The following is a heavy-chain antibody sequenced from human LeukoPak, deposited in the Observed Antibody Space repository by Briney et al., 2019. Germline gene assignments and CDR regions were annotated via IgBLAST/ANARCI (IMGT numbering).Heavy chain of an antibody. V-gene: IGHV3-7*01. J-gene: IGHJ4*02. Sequence: GGSLRLSCAASGFTFSSYWMSWVRQAPGKGLEWVANIKQDGSEKYYVDSVKGRFTISRDKAKNSLYLQMNSPRAEDTAVYYCAMGYSGYVNDYWGQGTLVTVSS. CDR2: IKQDGSEK. CDR1: GFTFSSYW. CDR3: AMGYSGYVNDY. D-gene: IGHD5-12*01.